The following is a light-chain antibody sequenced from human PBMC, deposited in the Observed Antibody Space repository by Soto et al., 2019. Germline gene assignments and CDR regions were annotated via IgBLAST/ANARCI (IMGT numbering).Light chain of an antibody. CDR1: QSVSSSY. Sequence: IVLTQSPGTLSLSPGERATLSCRASQSVSSSYLAWYQQKPGQAPRLLIYGASSRATGIPDRFSGSGSGTDLTITISRLEPEDFEVDECQQYGSSQWTFGQGTKVDIK. CDR3: QQYGSSQWT. CDR2: GAS. J-gene: IGKJ1*01. V-gene: IGKV3-20*01.